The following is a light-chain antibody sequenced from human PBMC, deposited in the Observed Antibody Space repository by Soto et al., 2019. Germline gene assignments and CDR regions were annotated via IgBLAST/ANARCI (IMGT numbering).Light chain of an antibody. V-gene: IGKV1-39*01. Sequence: DIQMTQSPSSLSASVGDRVTITCRASQSISNYLSWYQQKPGKGPKVLIYAASSLQSGVPSRFSGSGSGTDFTLTISSLQSEDFATYYCQQGYRAPYTFGQGTNLEIK. CDR2: AAS. CDR1: QSISNY. CDR3: QQGYRAPYT. J-gene: IGKJ2*01.